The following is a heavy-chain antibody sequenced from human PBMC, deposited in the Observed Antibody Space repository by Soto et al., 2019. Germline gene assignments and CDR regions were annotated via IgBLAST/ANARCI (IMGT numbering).Heavy chain of an antibody. D-gene: IGHD4-4*01. J-gene: IGHJ4*02. Sequence: GGSLRLSCAASGFTFDDYAMHWVRQAPGKGLEWVSGISWNSGSIGYADSVKGRFTISRDNAKNSLYLQMNSLRAEDTALYYCAKDIDSNYLNYFDYWGQGTLVTVSS. CDR2: ISWNSGSI. CDR1: GFTFDDYA. CDR3: AKDIDSNYLNYFDY. V-gene: IGHV3-9*01.